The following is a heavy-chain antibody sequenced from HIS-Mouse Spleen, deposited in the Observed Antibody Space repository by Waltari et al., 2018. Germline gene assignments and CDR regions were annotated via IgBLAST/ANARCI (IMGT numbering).Heavy chain of an antibody. V-gene: IGHV1-18*01. CDR2: SSAYKQNP. J-gene: IGHJ2*01. D-gene: IGHD3-10*01. CDR1: GYTFTSYG. Sequence: QVQLVQSGAEVKKPGASVKVSCKASGYTFTSYGISWVRQAPGQGREWKGWSSAYKQNPNLAQKLQGRVTMTTDTSTSTAYMGLRSLRSDDTAVYYCARKGYYYGSGSYWYFDLWGRGTLVTVSS. CDR3: ARKGYYYGSGSYWYFDL.